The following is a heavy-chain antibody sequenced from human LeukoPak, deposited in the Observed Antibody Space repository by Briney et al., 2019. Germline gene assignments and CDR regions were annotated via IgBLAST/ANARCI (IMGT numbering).Heavy chain of an antibody. CDR3: ARGDWFDP. Sequence: ASMKVSCKASGYTFTNYAAMNWVRQAPGQGLEWMGWINTNSGNPTYAQGFTGRFVFSLDTSVSTAYLQISSLKAEDTAVYYCARGDWFDPWGQGTLVTVSS. V-gene: IGHV7-4-1*02. CDR1: GYTFTNYA. J-gene: IGHJ5*02. CDR2: INTNSGNP.